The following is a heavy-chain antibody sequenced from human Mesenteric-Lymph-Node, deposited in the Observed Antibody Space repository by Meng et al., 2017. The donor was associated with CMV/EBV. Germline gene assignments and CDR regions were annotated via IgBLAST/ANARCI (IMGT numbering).Heavy chain of an antibody. CDR1: GYTFTGYY. Sequence: ASVKVSCKASGYTFTGYYMHWVRQAPGQGLEWMGWINTYNGNTNYAQKVEGRVTMTTDTSTSTAYMELRSLRSDDTAAYYCARRLAVAGTWGLVDYFGMDVWGQGTTVTVSS. J-gene: IGHJ6*02. CDR3: ARRLAVAGTWGLVDYFGMDV. V-gene: IGHV1-18*04. D-gene: IGHD6-19*01. CDR2: INTYNGNT.